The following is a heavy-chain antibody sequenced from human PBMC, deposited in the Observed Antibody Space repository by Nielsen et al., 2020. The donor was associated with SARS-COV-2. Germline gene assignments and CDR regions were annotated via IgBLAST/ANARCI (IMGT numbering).Heavy chain of an antibody. CDR3: AREGAIFGVPYSWFDP. V-gene: IGHV3-21*01. Sequence: GGSLRLSCAASGFTFSSYSMNWVRQAPGKGLEWVSSISSSSSYIYYADSVEGRYTISRDNAKNSLYLQMNSLRAEDTAVYYCAREGAIFGVPYSWFDPWGQGTLVTVSS. D-gene: IGHD3-3*01. CDR1: GFTFSSYS. J-gene: IGHJ5*02. CDR2: ISSSSSYI.